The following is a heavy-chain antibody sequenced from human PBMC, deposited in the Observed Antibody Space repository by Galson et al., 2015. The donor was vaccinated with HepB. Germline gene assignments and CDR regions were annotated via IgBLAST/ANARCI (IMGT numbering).Heavy chain of an antibody. CDR3: ARDLPYWYLDL. V-gene: IGHV3-33*01. CDR2: IWDNGNHK. Sequence: SLRLSCAAAGFTFSNYAMSWVRQAPGKGLEWITVIWDNGNHKQYIDSLKGRFTISRDNSNNTLYLQMNSLRAEDTAVYYCARDLPYWYLDLWGRGTLVTVSS. CDR1: GFTFSNYA. J-gene: IGHJ2*01.